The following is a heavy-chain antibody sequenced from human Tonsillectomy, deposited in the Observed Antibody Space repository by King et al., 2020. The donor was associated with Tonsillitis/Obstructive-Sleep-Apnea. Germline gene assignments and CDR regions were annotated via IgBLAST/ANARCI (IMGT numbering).Heavy chain of an antibody. D-gene: IGHD2-2*02. J-gene: IGHJ3*02. Sequence: VQLVESGGGVVQPGRSLRLSCAASGFTFSSYGMHWVRQAPGKGLEGLAGIRYDGSNKYYSESVKGRFTLPRDNSKNTVYLQMNSRRAEDTAMYYCAALGYCSSTSCYTTYDAFDIWGQGTMVTVSS. CDR3: AALGYCSSTSCYTTYDAFDI. CDR1: GFTFSSYG. CDR2: IRYDGSNK. V-gene: IGHV3-33*01.